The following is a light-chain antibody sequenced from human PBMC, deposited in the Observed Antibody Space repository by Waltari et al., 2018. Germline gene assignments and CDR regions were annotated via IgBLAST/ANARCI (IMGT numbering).Light chain of an antibody. CDR3: QQYNNYPFT. Sequence: EIVLTQFPGTLSLSPGERATLSCRASQSVISSNLAWYQQKPGQAPRLLIYAASSRATGIPHRFSGSESGTDFTLTINRLEPDDFAVYYCQQYNNYPFTFGGGTKVEIK. CDR1: QSVISSN. CDR2: AAS. V-gene: IGKV3-20*01. J-gene: IGKJ4*01.